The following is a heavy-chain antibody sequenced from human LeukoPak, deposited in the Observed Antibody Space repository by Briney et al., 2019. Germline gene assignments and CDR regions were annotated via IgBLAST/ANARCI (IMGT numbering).Heavy chain of an antibody. CDR2: IIPIFGTA. CDR3: AREGYSSGWNLNWFDP. CDR1: GGTFSSYA. Sequence: SVKVSCKASGGTFSSYAISWVRQAPGQGLEWMGGIIPIFGTANYAQKFQGRVTITADESTSTAYMELSSLRSEDTAVYYCAREGYSSGWNLNWFDPWGQGTLVTVS. J-gene: IGHJ5*02. D-gene: IGHD6-19*01. V-gene: IGHV1-69*13.